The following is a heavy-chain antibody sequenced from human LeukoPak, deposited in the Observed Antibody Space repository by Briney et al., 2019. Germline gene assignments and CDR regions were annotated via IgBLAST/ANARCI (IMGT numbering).Heavy chain of an antibody. V-gene: IGHV4-30-2*01. J-gene: IGHJ3*02. CDR3: ARYSSSGAFDI. CDR1: GGSISSGDYF. D-gene: IGHD6-6*01. Sequence: SETLSLTCTVSGGSISSGDYFWSWIRQPPGKGLEWIGHIYRSGSTYYNPSLKSRVTISVDRSKNQFSLNLSSVTAADTAVYYCARYSSSGAFDIWGQGTMVTVSS. CDR2: IYRSGST.